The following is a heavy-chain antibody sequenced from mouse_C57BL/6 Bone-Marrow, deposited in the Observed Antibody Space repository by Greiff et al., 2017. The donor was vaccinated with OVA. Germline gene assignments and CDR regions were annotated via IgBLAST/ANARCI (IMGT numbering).Heavy chain of an antibody. Sequence: VQLQQPGAELVMPGASVKLSCKASGYTFTSYWMHWVKQRPGQGLEWIGEIDPSDSYTNYNQKFKGKSTLTVDKSSSTAYMQLSSLTSEDSAVDYCARWRGYDLFAYWGQGTLVTVSA. CDR2: IDPSDSYT. CDR1: GYTFTSYW. V-gene: IGHV1-69*01. J-gene: IGHJ3*01. CDR3: ARWRGYDLFAY. D-gene: IGHD2-2*01.